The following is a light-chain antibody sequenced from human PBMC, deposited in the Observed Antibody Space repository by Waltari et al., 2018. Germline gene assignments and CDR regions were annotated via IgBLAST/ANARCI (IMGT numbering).Light chain of an antibody. V-gene: IGLV2-23*02. CDR2: EVL. CDR1: YSNFGSSDL. J-gene: IGLJ2*01. Sequence: QSALTQPASVSGSLGQSISISCSGTYSNFGSSDLVSWYHQRPGEAPKLLIYEVLKRPSGISNRFSGSKSGNAASLTISALQPEDEGTYYCCSYASSSPRLIFGGGTELSVL. CDR3: CSYASSSPRLI.